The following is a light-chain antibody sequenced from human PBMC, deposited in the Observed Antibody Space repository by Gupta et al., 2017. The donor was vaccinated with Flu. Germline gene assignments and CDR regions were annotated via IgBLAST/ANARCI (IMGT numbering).Light chain of an antibody. CDR1: SSDVGGYNN. Sequence: QPALTPSASVSGSPAQSITISCTGTSSDVGGYNNVSWYQPHPVKDPKSSIEEVSNRPSGVSNRFAGTKADNTDFTTTSGLQAEDDAYYCSSYTSSSTLVVFGTGTKVTVL. J-gene: IGLJ1*01. CDR3: SSYTSSSTLVV. CDR2: EVS. V-gene: IGLV2-14*01.